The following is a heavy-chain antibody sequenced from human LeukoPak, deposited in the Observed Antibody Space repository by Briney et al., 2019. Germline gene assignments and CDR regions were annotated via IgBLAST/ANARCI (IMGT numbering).Heavy chain of an antibody. CDR2: INHSGST. D-gene: IGHD3-3*01. V-gene: IGHV4-34*01. J-gene: IGHJ5*02. CDR1: GGSFSGYY. CDR3: ARRFAGYYNWFDP. Sequence: SETLSLTCAVYGGSFSGYYWSWIRQPPGKGLEWIGEINHSGSTNYNPSLKSRVTISVDTSKNQFSLKLSSVTAADTAVYYCARRFAGYYNWFDPWGQGTLVTVSS.